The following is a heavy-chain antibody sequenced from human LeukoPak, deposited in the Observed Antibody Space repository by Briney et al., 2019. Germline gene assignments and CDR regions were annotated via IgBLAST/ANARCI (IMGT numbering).Heavy chain of an antibody. CDR3: ARQAAAGTKLYYYYYYMDV. CDR2: IYYSGST. D-gene: IGHD6-13*01. J-gene: IGHJ6*03. V-gene: IGHV4-59*08. CDR1: GGSISSYY. Sequence: SETLSLTCTVSGGSISSYYWSWIRQPPGKGLEWIGYIYYSGSTNYNPSLKSRVTISVDTSKNQFSLKLSSVTAADTAVYYCARQAAAGTKLYYYYYYMDVWGKGTTVTISS.